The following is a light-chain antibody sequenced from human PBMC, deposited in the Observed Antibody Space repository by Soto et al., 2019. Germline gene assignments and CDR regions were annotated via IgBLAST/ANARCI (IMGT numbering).Light chain of an antibody. J-gene: IGKJ2*01. CDR2: DAS. Sequence: DIQMTQSPSTLSASVGDRVTITCRASQTVSGWLAWYQQKPGKAPKLLIYDASSLESGVPSRFSGSESGTEFTLTISSLQPDDLGTYYCQQYKSGYTFVQGTKLAIK. V-gene: IGKV1-5*01. CDR1: QTVSGW. CDR3: QQYKSGYT.